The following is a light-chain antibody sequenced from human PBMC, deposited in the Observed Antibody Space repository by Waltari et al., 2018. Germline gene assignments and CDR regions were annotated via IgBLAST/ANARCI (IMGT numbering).Light chain of an antibody. CDR3: QQSYSTPWT. V-gene: IGKV1-39*01. CDR2: AAS. Sequence: DIQMTHSPSSLSASVGDRVTITCRASQSISSYLNWYQQKPGKAPKLLIYAASSVQSGVPSRFSGGGSETGFTLTISSLQPEDFATYYCQQSYSTPWTVGQGTKVEI. CDR1: QSISSY. J-gene: IGKJ1*01.